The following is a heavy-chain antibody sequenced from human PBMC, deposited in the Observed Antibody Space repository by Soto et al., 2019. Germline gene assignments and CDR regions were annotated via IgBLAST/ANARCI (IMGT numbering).Heavy chain of an antibody. D-gene: IGHD3-16*01. CDR1: GFTFSSYA. CDR3: ATDGGAY. V-gene: IGHV3-30-3*01. CDR2: MSYDGSNK. J-gene: IGHJ4*02. Sequence: QVQLVESGGGVVQPGRSLRLSCAASGFTFSSYAMHWVRRAPGKGLEWMAVMSYDGSNKYYADSVKGRFTISRDNSKNTLYLQMDSLRPEDTALYDCATDGGAYCGEGTLVIVSS.